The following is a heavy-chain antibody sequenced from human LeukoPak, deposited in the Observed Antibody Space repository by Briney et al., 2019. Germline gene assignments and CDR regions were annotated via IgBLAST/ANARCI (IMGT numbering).Heavy chain of an antibody. J-gene: IGHJ5*02. V-gene: IGHV1-2*02. Sequence: ASVKVSCKASEYTFTAYDMHWVRQAPGQGLEWMGWINPRSGGRDYAQKFQGRVTMTRDTSISTAYMELSRLTSGDTAVYYCTRDVTGDYWFDPWGQGTLVTVSS. CDR3: TRDVTGDYWFDP. CDR2: INPRSGGR. D-gene: IGHD3-16*01. CDR1: EYTFTAYD.